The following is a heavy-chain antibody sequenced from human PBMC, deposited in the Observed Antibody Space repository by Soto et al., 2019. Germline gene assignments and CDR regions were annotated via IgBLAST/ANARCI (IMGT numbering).Heavy chain of an antibody. V-gene: IGHV4-30-2*01. D-gene: IGHD5-18*01. CDR1: GGSISSGGYS. Sequence: SETLSLTCAVSGGSISSGGYSWSWIRQPPGKGLEWIGYIYHSGSTYYNPSLKSRVTISVDRSKNQFSLKLSSVTAADTAVYYCARASGYTLNWFDPWGQGTLVTVSS. CDR3: ARASGYTLNWFDP. CDR2: IYHSGST. J-gene: IGHJ5*02.